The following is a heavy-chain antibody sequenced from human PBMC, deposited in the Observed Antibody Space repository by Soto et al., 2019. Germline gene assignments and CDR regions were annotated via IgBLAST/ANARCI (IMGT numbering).Heavy chain of an antibody. D-gene: IGHD2-21*02. CDR3: ARQRTSVVTQAYFDS. V-gene: IGHV4-39*01. Sequence: TLSLTCTVTGDSINNRSYYWGWIRQPPGKGLEWIGSIYYSGSTYNNPSLKSRVSMSVDTSKNQFSLKLRSVTAADTALYYCARQRTSVVTQAYFDSRGQGALVTVSS. J-gene: IGHJ4*02. CDR2: IYYSGST. CDR1: GDSINNRSYY.